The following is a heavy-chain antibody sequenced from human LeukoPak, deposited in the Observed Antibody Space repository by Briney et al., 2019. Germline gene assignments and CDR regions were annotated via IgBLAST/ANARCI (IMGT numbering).Heavy chain of an antibody. CDR2: INHSGST. CDR3: ARGSTASDY. J-gene: IGHJ4*02. V-gene: IGHV4-34*01. CDR1: GGSFSGYY. D-gene: IGHD5-18*01. Sequence: SETLSLTCAVYGGSFSGYYWSWIRQPPGKGLEWIGEINHSGSTNYNPPLKSRVTISVDTSKNQFSLKLSSVTAADTAAYYCARGSTASDYWGQGTLVTVSS.